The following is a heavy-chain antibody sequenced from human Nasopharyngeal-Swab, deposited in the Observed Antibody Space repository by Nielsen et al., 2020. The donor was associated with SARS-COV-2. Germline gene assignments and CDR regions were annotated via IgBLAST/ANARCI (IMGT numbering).Heavy chain of an antibody. Sequence: SETLSLTCTVSNGSINSYYCSWIRQPPGQGLEWIGYIYFSWSTSYNPSLKSRVTMSVDTSKNQFSLNLTSVTAADTAVYYCARVALGSYLRGRGMDVWGQGTTVTVSS. V-gene: IGHV4-59*13. CDR1: NGSINSYY. J-gene: IGHJ6*02. CDR3: ARVALGSYLRGRGMDV. D-gene: IGHD3-16*02. CDR2: IYFSWST.